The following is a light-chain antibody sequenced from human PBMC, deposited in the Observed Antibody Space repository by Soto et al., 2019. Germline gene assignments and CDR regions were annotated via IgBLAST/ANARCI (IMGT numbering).Light chain of an antibody. V-gene: IGKV3-11*01. CDR3: QQRRSWPIT. CDR1: QSVVNY. Sequence: EIVLTQSPATLSLSPGERATLSCRASQSVVNYLAWYQQKPSQAPRLLIYDASNRATGIPARFSGSGSETDFTLTISSLEPEDFAVYYCQQRRSWPITFGQGTRLEIK. J-gene: IGKJ5*01. CDR2: DAS.